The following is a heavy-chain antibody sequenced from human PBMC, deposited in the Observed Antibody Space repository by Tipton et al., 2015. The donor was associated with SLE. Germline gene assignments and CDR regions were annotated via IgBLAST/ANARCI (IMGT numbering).Heavy chain of an antibody. J-gene: IGHJ4*02. CDR1: GGSVSSGSYY. V-gene: IGHV4-61*01. D-gene: IGHD5/OR15-5a*01. CDR3: ARERTGAVYTFDY. CDR2: IYYSGST. Sequence: TLSLTCTVSGGSVSSGSYYWSWIRQPPGKGLEWLGYIYYSGSTNYNPSLKSRVTISVDTSKNQFSLKLSSVTAADTAVYYCARERTGAVYTFDYWGQGTLVTVSS.